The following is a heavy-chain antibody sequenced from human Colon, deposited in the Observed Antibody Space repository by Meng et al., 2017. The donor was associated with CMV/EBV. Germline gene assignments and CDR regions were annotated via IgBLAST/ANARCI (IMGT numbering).Heavy chain of an antibody. CDR3: ARDVNWSFDY. CDR2: ISSSSSTI. V-gene: IGHV3-48*04. Sequence: GESLKISCAASGFTFSSYSMNWVRQAPGKGLEWVSYISSSSSTIYYADSVKGRFTISRDNAKNSLYLQMNSLRAEDTAVYYCARDVNWSFDYWGQGILVTVSS. D-gene: IGHD1-20*01. CDR1: GFTFSSYS. J-gene: IGHJ4*02.